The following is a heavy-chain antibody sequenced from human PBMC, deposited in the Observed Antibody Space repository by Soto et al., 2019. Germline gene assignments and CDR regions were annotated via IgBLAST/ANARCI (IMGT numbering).Heavy chain of an antibody. CDR2: ISGSGGYT. V-gene: IGHV3-23*01. CDR1: GFTFTNYA. CDR3: AILGGXTSSIAARGFYYYGMDV. D-gene: IGHD6-6*01. J-gene: IGHJ6*02. Sequence: GGSLRLSCAASGFTFTNYAMSWVRQAPGKGLEWVSAISGSGGYTYYADSVKGRFTISRDNSRNTLYLQINSLRAEDTALYYCAILGGXTSSIAARGFYYYGMDVWGPGTTVTVSS.